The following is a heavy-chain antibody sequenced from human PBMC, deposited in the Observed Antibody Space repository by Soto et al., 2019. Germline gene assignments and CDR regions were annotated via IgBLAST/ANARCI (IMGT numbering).Heavy chain of an antibody. J-gene: IGHJ4*02. CDR2: ISWNSGNI. Sequence: EVQLVESGGGLVQPGRSLRLSCAASGFTFDDYAMHWVRQAPGKGLEWVSGISWNSGNIGYADSVKGRFTISRDNAKNSLYLQMNSLRAEDTALYYCAKADYDTSGYLGYYFDYWGQGNLVTVSS. V-gene: IGHV3-9*01. CDR3: AKADYDTSGYLGYYFDY. CDR1: GFTFDDYA. D-gene: IGHD3-22*01.